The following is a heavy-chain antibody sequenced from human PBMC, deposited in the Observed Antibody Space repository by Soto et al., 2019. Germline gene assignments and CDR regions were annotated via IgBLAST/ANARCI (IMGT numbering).Heavy chain of an antibody. CDR1: GVSFTGYY. D-gene: IGHD3-3*01. J-gene: IGHJ4*02. Sequence: PSETLSLTCAVYGVSFTGYYWSWIRQPPGKGLEWIGEINHSGSTNYNPSVKSRVTISVDTYKKQFPLKLSSVTAADTAVYYCATSYYNFWSGYYLAYFDYWGQGTLVTVSS. V-gene: IGHV4-34*01. CDR3: ATSYYNFWSGYYLAYFDY. CDR2: INHSGST.